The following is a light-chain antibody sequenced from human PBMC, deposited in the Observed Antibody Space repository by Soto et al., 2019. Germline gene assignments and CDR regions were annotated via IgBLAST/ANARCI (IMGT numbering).Light chain of an antibody. CDR1: QSVSSN. V-gene: IGKV3-15*01. Sequence: EIVMTQSPATLSVSPGERATLSCRASQSVSSNLAWYQQKPGQAPRLLIYGASTRATGIPARFSGSGSGTEFTLTISSLQSEDFAVYYCQQYNNWLITFCQGTRLEIK. CDR3: QQYNNWLIT. J-gene: IGKJ5*01. CDR2: GAS.